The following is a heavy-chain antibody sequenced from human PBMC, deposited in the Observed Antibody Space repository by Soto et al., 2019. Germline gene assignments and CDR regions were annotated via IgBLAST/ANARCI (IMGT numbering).Heavy chain of an antibody. J-gene: IGHJ4*02. D-gene: IGHD5-18*01. CDR2: ISAYNGNT. CDR3: AREVQLWLLSPRYFDY. V-gene: IGHV1-18*01. CDR1: GYTFTSYG. Sequence: QVQLVQSGAEVKKPGASVKVSCKASGYTFTSYGISWVRQAPGQGLEWMGWISAYNGNTNSAQKLQGRVTMTTATSTSTAYRGLRSLRSDDTAVYYCAREVQLWLLSPRYFDYWGQGTLVTVSS.